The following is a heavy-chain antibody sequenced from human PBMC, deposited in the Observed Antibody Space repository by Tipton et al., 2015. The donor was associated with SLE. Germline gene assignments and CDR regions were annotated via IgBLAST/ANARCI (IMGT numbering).Heavy chain of an antibody. CDR2: VYCTGNT. J-gene: IGHJ4*02. CDR3: ARSSSVRTLLWPTFAY. Sequence: TLSLTCTVSGGSISSSTYYWGWIRQPPGKGLEWIGSVYCTGNTYYNPSLKSRVTISADTSKNHLSLKLTSVTAADTAVYFCARSSSVRTLLWPTFAYWGQGTLVTVSS. CDR1: GGSISSSTYY. D-gene: IGHD2/OR15-2a*01. V-gene: IGHV4-39*02.